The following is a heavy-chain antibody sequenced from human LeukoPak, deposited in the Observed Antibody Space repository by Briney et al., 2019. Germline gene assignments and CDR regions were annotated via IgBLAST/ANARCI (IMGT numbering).Heavy chain of an antibody. D-gene: IGHD6-13*01. J-gene: IGHJ5*02. CDR2: ISAYYGNT. CDR3: ARDKYSSSWLSHLVPCWFDP. Sequence: EASVKVSCKASGYTFTSYGISWVRQAPGQGLEWMGWISAYYGNTNYAQKLQGRVTMTTDTSTSTAYVELRSLRSDDTAVYYCARDKYSSSWLSHLVPCWFDPWGQGTLVTVSS. V-gene: IGHV1-18*01. CDR1: GYTFTSYG.